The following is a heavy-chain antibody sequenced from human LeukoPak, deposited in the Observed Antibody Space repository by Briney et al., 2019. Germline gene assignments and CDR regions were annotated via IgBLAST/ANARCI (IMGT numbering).Heavy chain of an antibody. CDR3: AKCSSSYGVLFYFDY. V-gene: IGHV3-23*01. J-gene: IGHJ4*02. CDR2: ISGSGGST. Sequence: PGGSLRLSCAASGFTFGSYAMSWVRQAPGKGLEWVSAISGSGGSTYYADSVKGRFTISRDNSKNTLYLQMNSLRAEDTVVYYCAKCSSSYGVLFYFDYWGQGTLVTVSS. D-gene: IGHD6-6*01. CDR1: GFTFGSYA.